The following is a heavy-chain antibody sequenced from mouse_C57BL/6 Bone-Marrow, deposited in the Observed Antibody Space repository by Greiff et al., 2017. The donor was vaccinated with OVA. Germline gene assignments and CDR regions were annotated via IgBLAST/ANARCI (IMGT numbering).Heavy chain of an antibody. CDR2: ITPSSGYT. CDR3: ARCYFDSISYFDY. D-gene: IGHD1-1*01. V-gene: IGHV1-4*01. J-gene: IGHJ2*01. Sequence: VQLMESGAELARPGASVKMSCKASGYTFTSYTMHWVKQRPGPGLEWIGYITPSSGYTKYNQKFKDKATLTADKSSSTAYMQLSSLTSEDSAVYYFARCYFDSISYFDYWGQGTTLTVSS. CDR1: GYTFTSYT.